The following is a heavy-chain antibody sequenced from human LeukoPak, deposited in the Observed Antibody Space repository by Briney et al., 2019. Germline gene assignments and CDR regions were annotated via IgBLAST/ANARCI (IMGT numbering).Heavy chain of an antibody. CDR3: ATLGYCSSTSCSLLY. J-gene: IGHJ4*02. D-gene: IGHD2-2*01. CDR2: IIPIFGTA. CDR1: GGTFSSYA. V-gene: IGHV1-69*05. Sequence: SVKVSCKASGGTFSSYAISWVRQAPGQGLEWMGGIIPIFGTANYAQKFQGRVTITTDESTSTAYMELSSLRSEDTAVYYCATLGYCSSTSCSLLYWGQGTLVTVSS.